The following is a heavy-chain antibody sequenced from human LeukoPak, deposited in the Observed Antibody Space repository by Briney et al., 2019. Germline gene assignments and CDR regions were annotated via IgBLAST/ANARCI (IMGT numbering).Heavy chain of an antibody. D-gene: IGHD6-19*01. CDR1: GGSISSYY. J-gene: IGHJ4*02. V-gene: IGHV4-59*01. CDR3: ARFSSGWYYFDY. Sequence: PLETLSLTCTVSGGSISSYYWSWIRQPPGKGLEWIGYIYYSGSTNYNPSLKSRVTISVDTSKNQFSLKLSSVTAADTAVYYCARFSSGWYYFDYWGQGTLVTVSS. CDR2: IYYSGST.